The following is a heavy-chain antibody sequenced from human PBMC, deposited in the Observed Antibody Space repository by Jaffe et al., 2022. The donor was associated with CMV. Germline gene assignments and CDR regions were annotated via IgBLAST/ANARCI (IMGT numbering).Heavy chain of an antibody. D-gene: IGHD3-10*01. V-gene: IGHV1-3*01. Sequence: QVHLVQSGAEVKRPGASLKVSCKASGYTLTDFAIHWVRQAPGHGLEWVGWISPSDGNTKSSERLQDRLTITGDTSANTAYLELSSLTSDDTAVYFCAREGVRYFLEYWGQGTPVTVSS. CDR1: GYTLTDFA. CDR3: AREGVRYFLEY. CDR2: ISPSDGNT. J-gene: IGHJ4*02.